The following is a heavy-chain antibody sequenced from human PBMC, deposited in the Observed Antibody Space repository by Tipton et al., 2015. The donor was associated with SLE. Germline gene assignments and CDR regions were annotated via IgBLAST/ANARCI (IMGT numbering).Heavy chain of an antibody. CDR3: ARDEVGAGAFDI. V-gene: IGHV4-59*01. CDR1: GGSIRSYY. Sequence: TLSLTCTVSGGSIRSYYWSWIRQAPGKGLEWIGYIYDSENTNYNPSLKSRVTISVDTSKNQFSLKLSSVTAADTAVYYCARDEVGAGAFDIWGQGTMVTVSS. CDR2: IYDSENT. J-gene: IGHJ3*02. D-gene: IGHD1-26*01.